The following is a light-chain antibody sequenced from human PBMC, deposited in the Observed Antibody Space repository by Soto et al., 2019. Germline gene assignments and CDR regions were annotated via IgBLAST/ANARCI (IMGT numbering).Light chain of an antibody. CDR1: QSLLDSDDGNTY. J-gene: IGKJ2*01. CDR2: TPS. Sequence: DIVMTQTPLSLPVTPGEPASISCRSSQSLLDSDDGNTYLDWYLQKPGQSPQLLIYTPSYRASGVPYRFSGSGSGTDFTLKISRVEAEDVGVYYCMQRIEFPYTFGQGTKLEIK. V-gene: IGKV2-40*01. CDR3: MQRIEFPYT.